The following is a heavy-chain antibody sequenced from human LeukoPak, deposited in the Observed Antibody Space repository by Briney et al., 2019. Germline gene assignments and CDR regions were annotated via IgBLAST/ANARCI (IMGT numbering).Heavy chain of an antibody. V-gene: IGHV1-2*02. CDR2: INPNSGGT. Sequence: ASVKVSCKASGYTFTGYYMHWVRQAPGQGLEWMGWINPNSGGTNYAQKFQGRVTMTRDTSTSTAYMELSRLRSDDTAVYYCAREGSYPGSDAFDIWGQGTMVTVSS. CDR1: GYTFTGYY. CDR3: AREGSYPGSDAFDI. D-gene: IGHD1-26*01. J-gene: IGHJ3*02.